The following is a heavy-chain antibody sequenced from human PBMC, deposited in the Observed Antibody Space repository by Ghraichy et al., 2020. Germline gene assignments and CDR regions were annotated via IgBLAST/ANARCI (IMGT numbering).Heavy chain of an antibody. CDR3: ARTLGQVSLDY. CDR2: IYYSGST. D-gene: IGHD3-10*01. Sequence: SETLSLTCAVYGGSFSGYYWSWIRQPPGKGLEWIGYIYYSGSTNYNPSLKSRVTISVDTSKNQFSLKLSSVTAADTAVYYCARTLGQVSLDYWGQGTLVTVSS. CDR1: GGSFSGYY. J-gene: IGHJ4*02. V-gene: IGHV4-59*01.